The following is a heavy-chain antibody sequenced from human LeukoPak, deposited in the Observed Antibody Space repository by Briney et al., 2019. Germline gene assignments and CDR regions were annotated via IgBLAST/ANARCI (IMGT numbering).Heavy chain of an antibody. CDR1: GGSISSYY. CDR2: IYYSGST. J-gene: IGHJ4*02. D-gene: IGHD5-12*01. Sequence: SETLSLTCTVSGGSISSYYWSWIRHPPGKGLEWIGYIYYSGSTNYNPSLKSRVTISVDTSKNQFSLKLSSVTAADTAVYYCATQTVGYSGYDYAFDYWGQGTLVTVSS. V-gene: IGHV4-59*08. CDR3: ATQTVGYSGYDYAFDY.